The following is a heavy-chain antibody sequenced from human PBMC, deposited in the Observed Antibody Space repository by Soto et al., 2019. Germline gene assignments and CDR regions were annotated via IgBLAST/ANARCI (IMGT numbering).Heavy chain of an antibody. CDR3: ARLGTGYYYYYMDV. Sequence: ASETLSLTCTVSGGSISSYYWSWIRQPPWKGLEWIGYIYYSGSTNYNPSLKSRVTISVDTSKNQFSLKLSSVTAADTAVYYCARLGTGYYYYYMDVWGKGTTVTVSS. CDR1: GGSISSYY. J-gene: IGHJ6*03. CDR2: IYYSGST. D-gene: IGHD3-9*01. V-gene: IGHV4-59*08.